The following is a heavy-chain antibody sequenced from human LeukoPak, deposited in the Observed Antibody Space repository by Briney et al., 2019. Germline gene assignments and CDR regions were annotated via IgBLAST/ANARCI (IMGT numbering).Heavy chain of an antibody. D-gene: IGHD5-12*01. CDR1: GYTFTSYW. Sequence: GESLQISCKGSGYTFTSYWIGWVRQMPGKGLEWMGIIYPGDSDTRYSPSFQGQVTISADKSISTAYLQWSSLKASDTAMYYCARQVSEGAGPRRPDIVATLIGFDPWGQGTLVTVSS. J-gene: IGHJ5*02. CDR3: ARQVSEGAGPRRPDIVATLIGFDP. CDR2: IYPGDSDT. V-gene: IGHV5-51*01.